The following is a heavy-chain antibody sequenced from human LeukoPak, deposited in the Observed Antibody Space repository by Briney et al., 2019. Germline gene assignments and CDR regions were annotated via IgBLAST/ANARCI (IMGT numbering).Heavy chain of an antibody. Sequence: PGGSLRLSCGDSGVTFCSSTRHGGGQAPGKGLEWLSFISGSSTATQYADSVKGRFTISRDIDRKALYLQMNSLRDEDTAVYYCARGGGRSYSDAFDIWGQETVVTVSS. D-gene: IGHD1-26*01. J-gene: IGHJ3*02. CDR1: GVTFCSST. V-gene: IGHV3-48*02. CDR3: ARGGGRSYSDAFDI. CDR2: ISGSSTAT.